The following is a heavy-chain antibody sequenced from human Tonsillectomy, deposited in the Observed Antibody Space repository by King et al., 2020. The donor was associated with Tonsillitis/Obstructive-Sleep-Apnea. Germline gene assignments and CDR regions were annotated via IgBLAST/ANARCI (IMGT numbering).Heavy chain of an antibody. CDR3: AREGNYGDPGFDY. V-gene: IGHV3-53*01. CDR1: GFTVNSNH. Sequence: VQLVESGGGLIQSGGSLRLSCAASGFTVNSNHMSWVRQAPGKGLEWVSLIFTGGTPSYAQPVKGRFTISRDTAKNTLYLQMDSRRPKDTAVYYCAREGNYGDPGFDYWGQGTLVFVSS. CDR2: IFTGGTP. J-gene: IGHJ4*02. D-gene: IGHD4-17*01.